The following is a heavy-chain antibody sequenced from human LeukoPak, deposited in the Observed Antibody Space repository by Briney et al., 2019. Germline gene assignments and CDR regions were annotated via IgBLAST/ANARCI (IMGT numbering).Heavy chain of an antibody. CDR1: GYSFTSYW. D-gene: IGHD3-22*01. CDR2: IYPGDSDT. CDR3: ARLGSYYYDSSGYYSSAFDI. Sequence: GSLKISCKGSGYSFTSYWIGWVRQMPGKGLEWMGIIYPGDSDTRYSPSFQGQVTISADKSISTAYLQWSSLKASDTAMYCCARLGSYYYDSSGYYSSAFDIWGQGTMVTVSS. J-gene: IGHJ3*02. V-gene: IGHV5-51*01.